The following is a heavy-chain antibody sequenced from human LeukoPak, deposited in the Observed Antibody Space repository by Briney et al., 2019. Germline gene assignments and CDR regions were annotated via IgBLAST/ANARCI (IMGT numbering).Heavy chain of an antibody. CDR2: TSGSGGSA. CDR1: GFTFSSYG. V-gene: IGHV3-23*01. D-gene: IGHD2-15*01. Sequence: GGSLRLSCAASGFTFSSYGMSWVRQAPGKGLEWVSATSGSGGSAYYADSVKGRFTISRDNSKNTLFLQMNSLRAEDTAVYYCAKGARSSLPNFAWFDPWGQGTLVTVSS. CDR3: AKGARSSLPNFAWFDP. J-gene: IGHJ5*02.